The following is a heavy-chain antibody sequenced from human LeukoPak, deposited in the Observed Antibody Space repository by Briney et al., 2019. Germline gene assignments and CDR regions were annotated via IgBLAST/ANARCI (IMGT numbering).Heavy chain of an antibody. CDR3: ARNYFGSGSYPLPYYFDY. V-gene: IGHV3-23*01. D-gene: IGHD3-10*01. Sequence: PGGSLRLSCAASGFTFSSYAMSWVRQAPGKGLEWVSIIRGNGGSANYADSVKGRFTISRDNSKNTLYLQMNSLRAEDTAVYYCARNYFGSGSYPLPYYFDYWGQGTLVTVSS. CDR1: GFTFSSYA. CDR2: IRGNGGSA. J-gene: IGHJ4*02.